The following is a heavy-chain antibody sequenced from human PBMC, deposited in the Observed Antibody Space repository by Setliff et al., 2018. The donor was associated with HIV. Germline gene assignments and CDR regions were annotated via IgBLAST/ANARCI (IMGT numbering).Heavy chain of an antibody. V-gene: IGHV1-18*01. J-gene: IGHJ4*02. CDR2: LASYNDDA. D-gene: IGHD4-17*01. CDR1: GYTFTNYG. CDR3: ARGQYGDELFDY. Sequence: ASVKVSCKASGYTFTNYGITWVRQAPGHRLEWMGWLASYNDDANYAQNLQGRVTMTTDKSTSTAYMELRSLRSDDTAVYYCARGQYGDELFDYWGQGTLVTVSS.